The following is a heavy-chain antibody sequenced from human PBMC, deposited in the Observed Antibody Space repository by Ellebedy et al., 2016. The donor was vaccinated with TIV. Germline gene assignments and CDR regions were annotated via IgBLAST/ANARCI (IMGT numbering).Heavy chain of an antibody. CDR2: MHHSGST. J-gene: IGHJ4*02. V-gene: IGHV4-34*01. CDR3: TRESDSQFYFDY. CDR1: GGSFSGYY. Sequence: MPSETLSLTCAVYGGSFSGYYWSWIRQPPGKGLEWIGEMHHSGSTNYIPYLKGRVTMSVDTSKNQFSLKLSSLTAADTAVYFCTRESDSQFYFDYWGQGSLVTVSS.